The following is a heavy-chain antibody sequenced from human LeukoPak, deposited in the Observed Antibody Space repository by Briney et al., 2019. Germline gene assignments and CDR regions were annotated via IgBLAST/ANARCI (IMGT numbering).Heavy chain of an antibody. J-gene: IGHJ4*02. CDR2: INSDGSTT. CDR3: ARDYCGGGSCYFDY. CDR1: GFTFSSYW. Sequence: GGSLRLSCTASGFTFSSYWMLWVRQAPGKGLVWVSRINSDGSTTGYADSVKGRFTISRDNAKNTLYLQMNSLRAEDTAVYYGARDYCGGGSCYFDYWGQGNLVTVSS. V-gene: IGHV3-74*01. D-gene: IGHD2-15*01.